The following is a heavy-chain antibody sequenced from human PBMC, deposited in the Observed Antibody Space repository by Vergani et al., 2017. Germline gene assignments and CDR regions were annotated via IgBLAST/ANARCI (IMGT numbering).Heavy chain of an antibody. CDR3: ASDTHSGQRADR. V-gene: IGHV4-59*11. D-gene: IGHD6-19*01. CDR1: FDSIRNLY. J-gene: IGHJ5*02. Sequence: QVQLQESGPGLVKSSETLSLTCSVSFDSIRNLYCNWIRQPPEKGLEWLGSILYSENTNYNPSLKTRVTISVDTSKNQFSLTLTSATAADTAVYYCASDTHSGQRADRWGQGILVTVTS. CDR2: ILYSENT.